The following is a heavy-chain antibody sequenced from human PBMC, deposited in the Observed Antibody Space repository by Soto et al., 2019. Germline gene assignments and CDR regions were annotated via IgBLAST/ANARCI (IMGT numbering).Heavy chain of an antibody. CDR1: NGSFSGYY. Sequence: SETLSLTCAVYNGSFSGYYWNWIRQPPGKGLEWIGSMFYSGLTYYNPSLKSRVTLSVDTSKNQFSVRLNSVTAADTAVYYCAPLSVSLSGPYGIHVWGQGTTVTVSS. V-gene: IGHV4-34*12. CDR3: APLSVSLSGPYGIHV. J-gene: IGHJ6*02. CDR2: MFYSGLT. D-gene: IGHD2-15*01.